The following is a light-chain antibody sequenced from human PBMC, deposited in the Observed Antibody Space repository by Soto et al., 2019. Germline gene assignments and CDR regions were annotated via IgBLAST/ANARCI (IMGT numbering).Light chain of an antibody. CDR2: EVS. Sequence: QSALTQPASVSGSPGQSITISCTGTRSDVGGYNSVCWHQQHPGKAPKLIIYEVSNRPSGISDRFSASKSGNTASLTISVLQADDEADYYCSSFTSSHTWVFGGGTKLTVL. CDR3: SSFTSSHTWV. CDR1: RSDVGGYNS. V-gene: IGLV2-14*01. J-gene: IGLJ3*02.